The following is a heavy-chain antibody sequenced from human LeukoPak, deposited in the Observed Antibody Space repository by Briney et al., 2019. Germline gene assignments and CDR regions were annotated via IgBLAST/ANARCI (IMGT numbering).Heavy chain of an antibody. CDR1: GGTFSSYA. J-gene: IGHJ6*03. D-gene: IGHD1-26*01. CDR2: IIPIFGTA. CDR3: ARDLEGVKGPSYYYYYMDV. Sequence: SVKVSCKASGGTFSSYAISWVRQAPGQGLEWMGGIIPIFGTANYAQKFQGRVTITADESTSTAYMELSSLRSEDTAVYYCARDLEGVKGPSYYYYYMDVWGKGTTVTVSS. V-gene: IGHV1-69*13.